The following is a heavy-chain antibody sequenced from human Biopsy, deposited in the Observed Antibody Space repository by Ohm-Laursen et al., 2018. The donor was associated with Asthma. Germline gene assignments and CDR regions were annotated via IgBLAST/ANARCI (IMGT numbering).Heavy chain of an antibody. D-gene: IGHD1-26*01. CDR3: ARGSSSRLSQWELLVSGGKRAHSYYGMDV. CDR2: THYSGST. CDR1: GASIRGSGSY. J-gene: IGHJ6*02. V-gene: IGHV4-39*02. Sequence: SETLSLACTVSGASIRGSGSYWAWIRQAPGKGPEWIGTTHYSGSTFYKPSLRSRVTMSLDTSTNQFSLRLTSVTAADTAVYYCARGSSSRLSQWELLVSGGKRAHSYYGMDVWGQGTTVTVSS.